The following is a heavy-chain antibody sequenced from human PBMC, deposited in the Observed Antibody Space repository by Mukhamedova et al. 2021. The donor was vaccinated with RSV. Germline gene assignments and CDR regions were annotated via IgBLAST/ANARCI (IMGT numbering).Heavy chain of an antibody. V-gene: IGHV3-49*02. CDR3: TRERFDY. Sequence: VRQAPGKGLERVGFIRSKAYGGTTEYAASVKGRFTISRDDSKSIAYLQMNSLKTEDTAVYYCTRERFDYWGQGTLVTVSS. J-gene: IGHJ4*02. CDR2: IRSKAYGGTT.